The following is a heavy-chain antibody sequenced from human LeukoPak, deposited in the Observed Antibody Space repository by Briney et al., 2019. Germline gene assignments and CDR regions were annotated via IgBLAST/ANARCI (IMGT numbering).Heavy chain of an antibody. Sequence: GASVRVSCKASGYTFTSYGISWVRQAPGQGLEWMGWISAYNGNTNYAQKLQGRVTMTTDTSTSAAYMELRSLRSDDTAVYYCASPRDYGDYALHYWGQGTLVTVSS. D-gene: IGHD4-17*01. CDR2: ISAYNGNT. J-gene: IGHJ4*02. CDR3: ASPRDYGDYALHY. CDR1: GYTFTSYG. V-gene: IGHV1-18*01.